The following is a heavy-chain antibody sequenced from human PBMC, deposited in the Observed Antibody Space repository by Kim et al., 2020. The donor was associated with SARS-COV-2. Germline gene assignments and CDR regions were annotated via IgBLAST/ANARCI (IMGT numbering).Heavy chain of an antibody. D-gene: IGHD3-10*01. CDR3: ARDGPPRITMVN. CDR2: IIPNFGTA. V-gene: IGHV1-69*13. Sequence: SVKVSCKASGGTFSSYAISWVRQAPGQGLEWMGGIIPNFGTANYAQKFQGRVTITADESTSTAYMELSSLRSEDTAVYYCARDGPPRITMVNWGQGTLVTVSS. J-gene: IGHJ4*02. CDR1: GGTFSSYA.